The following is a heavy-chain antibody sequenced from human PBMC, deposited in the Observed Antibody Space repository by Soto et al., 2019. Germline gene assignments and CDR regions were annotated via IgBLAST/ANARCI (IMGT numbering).Heavy chain of an antibody. J-gene: IGHJ4*02. Sequence: GGSLRLSCAASGFTFSSYSMTWVRQAPGKGLEWVSDISGSGISINYVESVKGRFTISRDNAKNSLYLQMNSLRAEDTAVYCCARFRRGYSYGLDYWGQGTLVTVSS. D-gene: IGHD5-18*01. CDR3: ARFRRGYSYGLDY. CDR2: ISGSGISI. CDR1: GFTFSSYS. V-gene: IGHV3-48*04.